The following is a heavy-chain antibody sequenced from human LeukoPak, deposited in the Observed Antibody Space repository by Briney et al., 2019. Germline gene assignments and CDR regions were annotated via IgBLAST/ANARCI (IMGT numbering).Heavy chain of an antibody. CDR1: GFTISSYG. CDR3: ARDGDYVWGSYRYSYFDY. CDR2: IWYDGSNK. D-gene: IGHD3-16*02. J-gene: IGHJ4*02. Sequence: GGSLRLSCAASGFTISSYGMHWVRQPPGKVLEWVAVIWYDGSNKYNADSVKGRFTISRDNSKNTLYLQMNSLRAEDTAGYYCARDGDYVWGSYRYSYFDYWGQGNLVTVSS. V-gene: IGHV3-33*01.